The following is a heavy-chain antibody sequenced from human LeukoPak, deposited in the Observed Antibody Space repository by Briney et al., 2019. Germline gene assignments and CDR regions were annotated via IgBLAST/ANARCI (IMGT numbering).Heavy chain of an antibody. J-gene: IGHJ4*02. CDR2: IRYDGSNK. Sequence: GGSLRLSCAASGFTFSSYGMHWVRQAPGKGLEWVAFIRYDGSNKYYADSVKGRFTISRDNSKNTLYLQMNSLRAEDTAVYYCANCEHEEWELLSFDYWGQGNLVTVSS. D-gene: IGHD1-26*01. CDR1: GFTFSSYG. V-gene: IGHV3-30*02. CDR3: ANCEHEEWELLSFDY.